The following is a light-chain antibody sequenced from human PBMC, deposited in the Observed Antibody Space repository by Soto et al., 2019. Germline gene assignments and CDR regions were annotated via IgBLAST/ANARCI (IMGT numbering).Light chain of an antibody. CDR2: ANS. J-gene: IGLJ1*01. V-gene: IGLV1-40*01. CDR1: SSNIGAGYD. Sequence: QSVLTQPPSVSGATGKRVTISCTGSSSNIGAGYDVHWYQQLPGKAPKFLIYANSNRPSGVPDRFSGAKSGTSASLTITGLQAEDEADYYCQSYDSSLCGSHFGFGTGTKVTVL. CDR3: QSYDSSLCGSHFG.